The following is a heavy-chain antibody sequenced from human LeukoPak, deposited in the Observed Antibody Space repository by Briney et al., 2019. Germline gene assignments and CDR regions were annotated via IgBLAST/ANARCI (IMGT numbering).Heavy chain of an antibody. D-gene: IGHD6-13*01. CDR3: ARVAAPGSFDP. CDR1: GFTFSSYS. Sequence: PGGSLRLSCAASGFTFSSYSMNWVRQAPGKGLEWVSYISSSSSTIYYADSVKGRFTISRDNAKNSLYLQMSSLRAEDTAVYYCARVAAPGSFDPWGQGTLVTVSS. V-gene: IGHV3-48*04. CDR2: ISSSSSTI. J-gene: IGHJ5*02.